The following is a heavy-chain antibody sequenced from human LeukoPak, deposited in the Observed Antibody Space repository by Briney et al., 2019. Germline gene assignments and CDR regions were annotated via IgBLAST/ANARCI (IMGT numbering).Heavy chain of an antibody. CDR3: AKASGIAAAASY. Sequence: GGSLRLSCAASAFTVSSNYMSWVRQAPGKGLEWVSVIYSGGTTNYADSVKGRFTISRDNSKNTLYLQMNSLRAEDTAVYYCAKASGIAAAASYWGQGTLVTVSS. V-gene: IGHV3-66*01. CDR1: AFTVSSNY. D-gene: IGHD6-13*01. J-gene: IGHJ4*02. CDR2: IYSGGTT.